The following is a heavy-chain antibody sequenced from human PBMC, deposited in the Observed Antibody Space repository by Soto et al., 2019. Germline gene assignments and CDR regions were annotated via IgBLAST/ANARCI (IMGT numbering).Heavy chain of an antibody. CDR2: IYWDDAK. Sequence: QITLKESGPTLVKPTQTLTLTCTFSGFSLSTSGVGVGWIRQPPGRALEWLAVIYWDDAKDYSPSLQNRLTVTKDTSKNHVVLTMTNMGPMDTGTYYCARKGPEAWPLDYWGQGTLVTVSS. CDR3: ARKGPEAWPLDY. V-gene: IGHV2-5*02. CDR1: GFSLSTSGVG. J-gene: IGHJ4*02.